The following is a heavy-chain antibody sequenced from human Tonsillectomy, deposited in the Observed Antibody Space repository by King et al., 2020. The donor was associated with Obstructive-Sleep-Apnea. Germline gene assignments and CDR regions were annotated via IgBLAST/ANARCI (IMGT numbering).Heavy chain of an antibody. CDR1: GGSIRSSSYS. Sequence: LQLQESGPRLVKPSETLSLTCTVSGGSIRSSSYSWGWIRQPPGKGLEWIGNIYDSGSTYYNPSLKSRVTISVDTSKNQFSLKLKSVTAADTAVYYCARDPYSRTWLAYWGQGTLVTVSS. V-gene: IGHV4-39*07. D-gene: IGHD6-13*01. J-gene: IGHJ4*02. CDR2: IYDSGST. CDR3: ARDPYSRTWLAY.